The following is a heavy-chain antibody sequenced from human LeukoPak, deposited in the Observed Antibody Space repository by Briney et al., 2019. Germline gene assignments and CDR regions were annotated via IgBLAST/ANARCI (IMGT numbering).Heavy chain of an antibody. J-gene: IGHJ4*02. V-gene: IGHV3-48*03. Sequence: PGGSLRLSCAASGFTFSSYAMNWVRQAPGKGLEWVSYMTGGGETIFYANSVKGRFTVSRDNARNSLYLQMNSLRAEDTAVYYCARERASCGGDCNDYWGQGTLVAVSS. D-gene: IGHD2-21*02. CDR2: MTGGGETI. CDR3: ARERASCGGDCNDY. CDR1: GFTFSSYA.